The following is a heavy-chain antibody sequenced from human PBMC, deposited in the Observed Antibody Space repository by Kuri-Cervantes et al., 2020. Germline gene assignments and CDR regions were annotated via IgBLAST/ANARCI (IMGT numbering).Heavy chain of an antibody. CDR3: ARAYLGLGKLDY. CDR1: GYSISSGYY. Sequence: ESLKISCTVSGYSISSGYYWGWIRQPPGKGLEWIGSIYHSGSTYYNPSLKSRVTISVDTSKNQFSLKLSSVTAADTAVYYCARAYLGLGKLDYWGQGTLVTVSS. CDR2: IYHSGST. D-gene: IGHD7-27*01. J-gene: IGHJ4*02. V-gene: IGHV4-38-2*02.